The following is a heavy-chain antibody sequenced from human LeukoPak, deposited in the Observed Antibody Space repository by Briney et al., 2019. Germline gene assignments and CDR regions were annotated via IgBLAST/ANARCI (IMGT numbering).Heavy chain of an antibody. Sequence: GASVKVSCKASGYTFTGYYMHWVRQAPGQGLEWMGWINPNSGGTNYAQKFQGRVTMTGDTSISTAYMELSRLRSDDTAVYYCARVFLPQDYDFWSGYLYYFDCWGQGTLVTVSS. V-gene: IGHV1-2*02. J-gene: IGHJ4*02. CDR2: INPNSGGT. CDR3: ARVFLPQDYDFWSGYLYYFDC. CDR1: GYTFTGYY. D-gene: IGHD3-3*01.